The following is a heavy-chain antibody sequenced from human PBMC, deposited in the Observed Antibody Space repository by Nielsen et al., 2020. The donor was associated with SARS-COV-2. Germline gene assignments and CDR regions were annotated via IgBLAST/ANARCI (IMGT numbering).Heavy chain of an antibody. CDR3: ATGESDGYNGGVDY. J-gene: IGHJ4*02. Sequence: SVKVSCMVSGYTLTELSMHWVRQAPGKGLEWMGGFDPEDGETIYAQKFQGRVTMTEDTSTDTAYMELSSLRSEDTAVYYCATGESDGYNGGVDYWGQGTLVTVSS. V-gene: IGHV1-24*01. D-gene: IGHD5-24*01. CDR1: GYTLTELS. CDR2: FDPEDGET.